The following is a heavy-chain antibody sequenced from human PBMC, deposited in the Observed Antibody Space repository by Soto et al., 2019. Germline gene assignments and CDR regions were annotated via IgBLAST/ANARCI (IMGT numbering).Heavy chain of an antibody. Sequence: GASVKVSCKAAGGTFVSYAISWVRQAPGQGLEWMGGIIPIFGTANYAQKFQGRVTITADESTSTAYMELSSLRSEDTAVYYCARGYSSGWYGYYFDYWGQGTLVTVSS. CDR2: IIPIFGTA. CDR1: GGTFVSYA. V-gene: IGHV1-69*13. J-gene: IGHJ4*02. D-gene: IGHD6-19*01. CDR3: ARGYSSGWYGYYFDY.